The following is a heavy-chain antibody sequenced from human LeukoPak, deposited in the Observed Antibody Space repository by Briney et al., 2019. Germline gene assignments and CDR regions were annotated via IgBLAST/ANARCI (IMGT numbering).Heavy chain of an antibody. D-gene: IGHD4-17*01. Sequence: GGSLRLSCAASGFTFSSYSMNWVRQAPGKGLEWVSSISSSSSYIYYADSVKGRFTISRDNAKNSLYLQMNSLRAEDTAVYYCARDTRIATVRSYYFDCWGQGTLVTVSS. CDR3: ARDTRIATVRSYYFDC. CDR1: GFTFSSYS. J-gene: IGHJ4*02. CDR2: ISSSSSYI. V-gene: IGHV3-21*01.